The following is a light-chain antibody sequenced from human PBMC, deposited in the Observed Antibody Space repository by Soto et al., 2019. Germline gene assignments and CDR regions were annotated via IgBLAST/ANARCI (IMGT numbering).Light chain of an antibody. CDR1: QSVSNNY. J-gene: IGKJ1*01. Sequence: EIVLTQSPCTLSLSPGERATLSCRASQSVSNNYLAWYQQKPGRAPRLLIYGASNRATGIPDRFSGSGSGTDFTLTISRLEPEDFAVYYCQQYATSPQTFGQGTKVDIK. V-gene: IGKV3-20*01. CDR3: QQYATSPQT. CDR2: GAS.